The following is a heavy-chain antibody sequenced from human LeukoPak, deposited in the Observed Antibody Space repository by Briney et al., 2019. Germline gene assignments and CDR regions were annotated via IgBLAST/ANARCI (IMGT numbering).Heavy chain of an antibody. CDR1: GGSISSGGYY. D-gene: IGHD2-2*01. J-gene: IGHJ4*02. CDR3: ARGANLPGAAAQTDY. V-gene: IGHV4-30-2*01. CDR2: IYHSGST. Sequence: PSQTLSLTCTVSGGSISSGGYYWSWIRQPPGKGLEWIGYIYHSGSTYYNPSLKSRVTISVDRSKNQFSLKLSSVTAADTAVYYCARGANLPGAAAQTDYWGQGTLVTVSS.